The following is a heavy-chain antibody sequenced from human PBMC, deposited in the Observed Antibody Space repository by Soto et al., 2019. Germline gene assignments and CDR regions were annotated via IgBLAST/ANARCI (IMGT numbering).Heavy chain of an antibody. Sequence: QLQLQESGSGLEKPSQTLSLTCAVSGGSISSGGYSWSWIRQPPGKGLEWIGYIYHSGSTYYNPSLKSRVTISVDRSKNQFSLKLSSVTAADTAVYYCARAGGLGAVAVDYWGQGTLVTVSS. CDR2: IYHSGST. J-gene: IGHJ4*02. CDR3: ARAGGLGAVAVDY. CDR1: GGSISSGGYS. V-gene: IGHV4-30-2*01. D-gene: IGHD6-19*01.